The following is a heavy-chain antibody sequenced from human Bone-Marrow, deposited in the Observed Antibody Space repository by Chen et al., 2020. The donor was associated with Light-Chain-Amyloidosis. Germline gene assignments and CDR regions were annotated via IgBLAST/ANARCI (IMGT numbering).Heavy chain of an antibody. J-gene: IGHJ3*02. CDR1: GGAISSYY. CDR2: IYTSGST. D-gene: IGHD2-8*02. CDR3: ARDTAGGGVWERYAFDI. Sequence: QVQLQESGPGLGKPSETLSLTCTGSGGAISSYYWSWIRPPAGKGLEWIGRIYTSGSTNYNPSLKSRVTMSVDTSKNQFSLKLSSVTAADTAVYYCARDTAGGGVWERYAFDIWGQVTMVTVSS. V-gene: IGHV4-4*07.